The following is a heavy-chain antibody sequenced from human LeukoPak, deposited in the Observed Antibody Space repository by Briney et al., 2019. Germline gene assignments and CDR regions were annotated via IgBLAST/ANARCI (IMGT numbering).Heavy chain of an antibody. CDR1: GGSIGSSSYY. V-gene: IGHV4-39*07. J-gene: IGHJ4*02. CDR3: ARAPLYHYDSSGYLFDY. D-gene: IGHD3-22*01. CDR2: IYYSGTT. Sequence: SETLSLTSTVSGGSIGSSSYYWGWIRQPPGKGLEWIGIIYYSGTTYYNPSLKSRVTISVDTSKNLFSLKLSSVTAADTAIYFCARAPLYHYDSSGYLFDYWGQGTLVTVSS.